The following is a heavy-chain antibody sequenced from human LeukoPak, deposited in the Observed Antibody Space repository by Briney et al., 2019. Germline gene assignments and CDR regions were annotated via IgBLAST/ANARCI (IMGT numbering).Heavy chain of an antibody. CDR2: ISAYNGNT. J-gene: IGHJ5*02. CDR1: GYTFTSYG. D-gene: IGHD3-3*01. Sequence: ASVKVSCKASGYTFTSYGISWVRQAPGQGLEWMGWISAYNGNTNYAQKLQGRVTMTTDTSTSTAYMELRSLRSDDTAVYYCARLTIFGVEPGWFDPWGQEPWSPSPQ. V-gene: IGHV1-18*01. CDR3: ARLTIFGVEPGWFDP.